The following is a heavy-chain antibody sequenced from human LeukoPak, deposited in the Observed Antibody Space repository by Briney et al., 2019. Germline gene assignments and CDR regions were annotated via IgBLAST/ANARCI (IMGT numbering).Heavy chain of an antibody. J-gene: IGHJ6*03. CDR1: GYSISSGYY. Sequence: SETLSLTCTVSGYSISSGYYWGWIRQPPGKGLKWIGSISHSGSTYYNPSLKSRVTISVDTSKNQFSLKLSSVTAADTAVYYCARKKGGDSIGYYYYYYMDVWGKGTTVTVSS. CDR3: ARKKGGDSIGYYYYYYMDV. V-gene: IGHV4-38-2*02. D-gene: IGHD2-21*02. CDR2: ISHSGST.